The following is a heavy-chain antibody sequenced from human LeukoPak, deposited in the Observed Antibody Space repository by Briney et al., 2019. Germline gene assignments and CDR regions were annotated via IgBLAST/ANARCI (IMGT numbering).Heavy chain of an antibody. CDR1: GASVTSSTYF. V-gene: IGHV4-39*06. CDR2: ISHNGAT. J-gene: IGHJ5*01. CDR3: ASRIVVSPTAVETWFDS. Sequence: SETLSLTCAVSGASVTSSTYFWGWLRQPPGEGPEWLVSISHNGATYYNPSLKSRVTISLDTSRNQFTLTVTSVTVADTALYFCASRIVVSPTAVETWFDSWGQGTLVAVSS. D-gene: IGHD2-2*01.